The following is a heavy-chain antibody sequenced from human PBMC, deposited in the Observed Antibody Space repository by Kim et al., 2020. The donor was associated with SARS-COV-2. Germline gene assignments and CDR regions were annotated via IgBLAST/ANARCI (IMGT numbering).Heavy chain of an antibody. D-gene: IGHD6-19*01. V-gene: IGHV3-21*01. CDR3: ARPRDAYSSGWYFGY. CDR2: ISSSSSYI. J-gene: IGHJ4*02. Sequence: GGSLRLSCAASGFTFSSYSMNWVRQAPGKGLEWVSSISSSSSYIYYADSVKGRFTISRDNAKNSLYLQMNSLRAEDTAVYYCARPRDAYSSGWYFGYWGQGTLGTVSS. CDR1: GFTFSSYS.